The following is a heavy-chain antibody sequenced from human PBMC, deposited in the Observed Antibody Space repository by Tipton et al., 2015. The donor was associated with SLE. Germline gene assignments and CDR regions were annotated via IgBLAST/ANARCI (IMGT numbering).Heavy chain of an antibody. CDR1: GGSISTTSNY. CDR3: ARVDRNVFDPFDY. D-gene: IGHD5/OR15-5a*01. J-gene: IGHJ4*02. V-gene: IGHV4-39*07. Sequence: GLVKPSETLSLTCTVSGGSISTTSNYWGWIRQPPGKGLEWIGSIYYSGSTYYNPSLKSRVTISVDTSKNQFSLKLSSVTAADTAVYYCARVDRNVFDPFDYWGQGTLVTVSS. CDR2: IYYSGST.